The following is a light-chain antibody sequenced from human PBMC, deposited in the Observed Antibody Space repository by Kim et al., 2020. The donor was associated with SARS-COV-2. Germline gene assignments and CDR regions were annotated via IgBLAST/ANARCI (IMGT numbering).Light chain of an antibody. CDR2: GAS. J-gene: IGKJ1*01. Sequence: SVSPGKRATRSCRASQSVSSNLAWYQQKPGQAPRLIIYGASTRATGIPARFSGSGSGTEFTLTISSLQSEDFAVYYCQQYNNWWTFGQGTKVDIK. CDR3: QQYNNWWT. V-gene: IGKV3-15*01. CDR1: QSVSSN.